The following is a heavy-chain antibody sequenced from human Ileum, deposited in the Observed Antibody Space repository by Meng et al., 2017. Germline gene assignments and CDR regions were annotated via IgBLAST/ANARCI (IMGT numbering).Heavy chain of an antibody. J-gene: IGHJ4*02. CDR1: GYTFTGYY. D-gene: IGHD5-18*01. CDR3: ARGTRGYSYGTFDD. CDR2: INPNSGGT. V-gene: IGHV1-2*02. Sequence: ASVKVSCKASGYTFTGYYMHWVRQAPGQGHEWRGWINPNSGGTNYAQKFQGRVTMTRDTSISTAYMELSRLRSDDTAVYYCARGTRGYSYGTFDDWGQGTLVTVSS.